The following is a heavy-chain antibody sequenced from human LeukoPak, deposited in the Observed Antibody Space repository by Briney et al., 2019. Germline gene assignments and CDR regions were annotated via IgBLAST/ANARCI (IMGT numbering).Heavy chain of an antibody. Sequence: PGGSLRLSCAASGFTFSTYAMSWVRQAPGKGLEWASGLSGSGASTYYADSVKGRFTISRDNSKNTLYLQKHRMKAEDTAVYYWAKDRAYEAVIMEIDYWGQGPLVTVSS. CDR2: LSGSGAST. CDR3: AKDRAYEAVIMEIDY. CDR1: GFTFSTYA. V-gene: IGHV3-23*01. J-gene: IGHJ4*02. D-gene: IGHD3-3*01.